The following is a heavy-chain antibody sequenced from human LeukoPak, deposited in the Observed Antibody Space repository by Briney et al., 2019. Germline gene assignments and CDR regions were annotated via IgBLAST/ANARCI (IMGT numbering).Heavy chain of an antibody. CDR3: ARLRYFDWFYGMDV. CDR1: GFTVSSNY. J-gene: IGHJ6*02. Sequence: GGSLRLSCAASGFTVSSNYMSWVRQAPGKGLEWVSVIYSGGSTYYADSVKGRFTISRHNSKNTLYLQMNSLRAEDTAVYYCARLRYFDWFYGMDVWGQGTTVTVSS. CDR2: IYSGGST. V-gene: IGHV3-53*04. D-gene: IGHD3-9*01.